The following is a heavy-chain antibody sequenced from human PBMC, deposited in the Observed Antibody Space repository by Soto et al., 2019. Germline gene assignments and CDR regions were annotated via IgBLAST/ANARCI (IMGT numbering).Heavy chain of an antibody. CDR3: ARVHSSGILYFVDP. CDR1: GGTFDSYV. D-gene: IGHD3-10*01. Sequence: QVQLVQSGAEVKKPGSSVKVSCKASGGTFDSYVISWLRQAPGQGLEWMGGIMPIFGTPNYAQKFRGRVTISADESTSTAYLELSSLTSDDTAVYYCARVHSSGILYFVDPWGKGTLVTVSS. CDR2: IMPIFGTP. J-gene: IGHJ5*02. V-gene: IGHV1-69*01.